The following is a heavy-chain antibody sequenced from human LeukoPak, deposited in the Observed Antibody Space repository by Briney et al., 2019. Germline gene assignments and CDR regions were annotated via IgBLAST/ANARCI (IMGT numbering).Heavy chain of an antibody. CDR2: ISGSGGST. D-gene: IGHD2-15*01. J-gene: IGHJ4*02. CDR1: GFTFSSYA. V-gene: IGHV3-23*01. Sequence: GGSLRLSCAASGFTFSSYAMSWVRQAPGRGLEWVSAISGSGGSTYYADSVKGRFTISRDNSKNTLYLQMNSLRAEDTAVYYCAKNPRTYCSGGSCYPDYWGQGTLVTVSS. CDR3: AKNPRTYCSGGSCYPDY.